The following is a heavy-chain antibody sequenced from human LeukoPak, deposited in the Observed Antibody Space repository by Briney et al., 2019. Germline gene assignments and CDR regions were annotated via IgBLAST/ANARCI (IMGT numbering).Heavy chain of an antibody. V-gene: IGHV3-23*01. Sequence: GGSLRLSCAASGFTFSSHAMSWVRQAPGKGLGWVSGISGSGDNTYYADSVKGRFTISRDNSKNTLYVQVNSLGTEDTAAYYCAKGSYYDSSGSFYFDYWGQGTLVTVSS. CDR3: AKGSYYDSSGSFYFDY. J-gene: IGHJ4*02. CDR2: ISGSGDNT. D-gene: IGHD3-22*01. CDR1: GFTFSSHA.